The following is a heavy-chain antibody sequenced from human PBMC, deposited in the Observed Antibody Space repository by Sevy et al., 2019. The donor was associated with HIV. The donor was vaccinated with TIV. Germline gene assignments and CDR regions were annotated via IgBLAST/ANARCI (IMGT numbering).Heavy chain of an antibody. Sequence: GGSLRLSCAASGFTFSDYGMHWVRQAPGKGLEWVAFIRYDGSNKYYAHSVKGRFTISRDNSKDTLYLQMNSLRPADTAVFYCVPGVTIFGVPVYWGQGTLVTVSS. J-gene: IGHJ4*02. D-gene: IGHD3-3*01. CDR3: VPGVTIFGVPVY. CDR2: IRYDGSNK. CDR1: GFTFSDYG. V-gene: IGHV3-30*02.